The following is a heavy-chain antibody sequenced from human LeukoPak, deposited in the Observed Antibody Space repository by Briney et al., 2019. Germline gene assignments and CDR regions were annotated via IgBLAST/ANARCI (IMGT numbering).Heavy chain of an antibody. Sequence: SETLPLTCTVSGGSISSSSYYWGWIRQPPGKGLEWIGSIYYSGSTYYNPSLKSRVTISVDTSKNQFSLKLSSVTAAGTAVYYCASRTRTRYCSSTSCYRHLNGSSYYYMDVWGKGTTVTVSS. CDR2: IYYSGST. CDR1: GGSISSSSYY. J-gene: IGHJ6*03. V-gene: IGHV4-39*01. D-gene: IGHD2-2*01. CDR3: ASRTRTRYCSSTSCYRHLNGSSYYYMDV.